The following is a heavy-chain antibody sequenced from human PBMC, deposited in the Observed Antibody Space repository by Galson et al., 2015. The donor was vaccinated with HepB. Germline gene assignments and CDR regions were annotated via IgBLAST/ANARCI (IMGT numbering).Heavy chain of an antibody. CDR3: ARDHLDIVVVVAATIDWYFDL. CDR1: GYTFTSYG. Sequence: SCKASGYTFTSYGISWVRQAPGQGLEWMGWINAYNGNTNYAQKLQGRVTMTTDTSTSTAYMELRSLRSDDTAVYYCARDHLDIVVVVAATIDWYFDLWGRGTLVTVSS. D-gene: IGHD2-15*01. J-gene: IGHJ2*01. V-gene: IGHV1-18*04. CDR2: INAYNGNT.